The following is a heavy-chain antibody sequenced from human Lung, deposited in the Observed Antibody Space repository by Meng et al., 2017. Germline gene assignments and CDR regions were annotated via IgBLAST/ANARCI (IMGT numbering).Heavy chain of an antibody. V-gene: IGHV4-34*01. CDR3: ARGPTTMAHDFDY. J-gene: IGHJ4*02. Sequence: QVQLQQWGAGIVKPSETLSPTCGVSGGSFSDHDWGWIRQAPGKGLEWIGEINHSGSTNYNPSLESRATISVDTSQNNLSLKLSSVTAADSAVYYCARGPTTMAHDFDYWGQGTLVTVSS. D-gene: IGHD4-11*01. CDR1: GGSFSDHD. CDR2: INHSGST.